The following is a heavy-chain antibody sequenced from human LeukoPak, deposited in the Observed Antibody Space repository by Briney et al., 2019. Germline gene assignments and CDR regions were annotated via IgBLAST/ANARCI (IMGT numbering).Heavy chain of an antibody. Sequence: GESLKISCKGSGYSSTSYWIGWVRQMPGKGLEWMGIIYPGDSDTRYSPSFQGQVTISADKSISTAYLQWSSLKASDTAMYYCARLVVAAAGTKNYYYYYGMDVWGQGTTVTVSS. CDR3: ARLVVAAAGTKNYYYYYGMDV. V-gene: IGHV5-51*01. CDR2: IYPGDSDT. CDR1: GYSSTSYW. J-gene: IGHJ6*02. D-gene: IGHD6-13*01.